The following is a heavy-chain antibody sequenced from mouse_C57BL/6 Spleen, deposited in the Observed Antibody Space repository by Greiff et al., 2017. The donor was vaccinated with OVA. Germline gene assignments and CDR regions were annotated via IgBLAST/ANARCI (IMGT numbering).Heavy chain of an antibody. V-gene: IGHV5-17*01. D-gene: IGHD1-1*01. CDR2: ISSGSSTI. CDR1: GFTFSDYG. Sequence: EVHLVESGGGLVKPGVSLKLSCAASGFTFSDYGMHWVRQAPEKGLEWVAYISSGSSTIYYADTVKGRFTISRDNAKNTLFLQMTSLRSEDTAMYYCARGFTTVVARNYAMDYWGQGTSVTVSS. CDR3: ARGFTTVVARNYAMDY. J-gene: IGHJ4*01.